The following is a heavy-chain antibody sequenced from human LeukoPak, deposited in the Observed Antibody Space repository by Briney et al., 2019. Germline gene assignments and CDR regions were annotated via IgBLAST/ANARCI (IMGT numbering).Heavy chain of an antibody. J-gene: IGHJ4*02. CDR1: GFSFSSYA. Sequence: GGSLRLSCAASGFSFSSYAMNWVRQAPGKGLEWISVISGSGGETYYAGSVKGRFTISRDNSKNTVYVELNSLGGDDTAVYYCAKGPNESSNYLFDYWGQGTLVTVSS. CDR3: AKGPNESSNYLFDY. D-gene: IGHD4-11*01. CDR2: ISGSGGET. V-gene: IGHV3-23*01.